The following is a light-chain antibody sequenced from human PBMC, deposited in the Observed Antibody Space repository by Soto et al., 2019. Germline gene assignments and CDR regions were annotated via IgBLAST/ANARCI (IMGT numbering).Light chain of an antibody. J-gene: IGKJ3*01. CDR2: GAS. CDR3: YQHETSPPT. Sequence: EIVLTQSPGTLSLSPGERATLSCRASQTVNSPYLAWYQQKPGQAPRLLISGASTRATGIPDRFSVSGSGTEFTLTISRLESEDFAVYYCYQHETSPPTFGPGTKVDIK. CDR1: QTVNSPY. V-gene: IGKV3-20*01.